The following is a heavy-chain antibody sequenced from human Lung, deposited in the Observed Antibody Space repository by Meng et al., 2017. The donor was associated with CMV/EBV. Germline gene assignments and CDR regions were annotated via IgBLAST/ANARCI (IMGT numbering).Heavy chain of an antibody. V-gene: IGHV3-30-3*01. J-gene: IGHJ3*01. Sequence: SLKISCAASGFTFSNYILHWVRQAPGKGLEWLTFISYDVTKKYYADSVKGRFTISRDNPKNTVYLQMNSLRAEDTALYYCARDRLFDLWGQGTVVTVSS. CDR3: ARDRLFDL. CDR2: ISYDVTKK. CDR1: GFTFSNYI.